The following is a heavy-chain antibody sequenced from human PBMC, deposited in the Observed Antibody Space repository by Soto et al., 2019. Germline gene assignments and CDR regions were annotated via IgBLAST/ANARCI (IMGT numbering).Heavy chain of an antibody. CDR1: GYIFSANY. CDR2: INHHSGAT. Sequence: QVILVQSGAEVQKPGASLKVSCKASGYIFSANYIHWVRQAPGQGLEWLCWINHHSGATNYAQKFLGRVTMSEDTSASTAYMDLARLKSDDTAVYYCGRARARGFSNWFDPWGRGTLVTVSS. J-gene: IGHJ5*02. D-gene: IGHD3-22*01. V-gene: IGHV1-2*02. CDR3: GRARARGFSNWFDP.